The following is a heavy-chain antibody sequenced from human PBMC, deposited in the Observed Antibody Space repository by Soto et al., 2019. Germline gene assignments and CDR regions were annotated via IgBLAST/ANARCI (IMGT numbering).Heavy chain of an antibody. CDR3: ARTFDYYGMDV. J-gene: IGHJ6*02. V-gene: IGHV4-38-2*01. CDR2: IYHAGSV. CDR1: GYSIASGCY. Sequence: NPSETLSLTCAVSGYSIASGCYWAWIRQSPGKGLEWIGSIYHAGSVYYNPSLNSRVAVSLDTSKNHFSLKLTSVTAADTAVYYCARTFDYYGMDVWGQGTTVTVSS.